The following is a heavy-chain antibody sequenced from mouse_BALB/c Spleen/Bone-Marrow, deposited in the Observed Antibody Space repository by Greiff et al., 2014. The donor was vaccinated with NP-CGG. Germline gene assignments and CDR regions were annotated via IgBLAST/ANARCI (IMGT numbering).Heavy chain of an antibody. V-gene: IGHV1-14*01. Sequence: EVQLQQSGPELVKPGASVKMSCKASGCTFTSYVIHWVKQKPGQGPEWIGYINPYNDATKFNERFKGKATLTSDKSSSTAYMVLSSLTSEDSAVYYCAREGVDYFDYWGQGTTLTVSS. CDR3: AREGVDYFDY. J-gene: IGHJ2*01. CDR2: INPYNDAT. CDR1: GCTFTSYV.